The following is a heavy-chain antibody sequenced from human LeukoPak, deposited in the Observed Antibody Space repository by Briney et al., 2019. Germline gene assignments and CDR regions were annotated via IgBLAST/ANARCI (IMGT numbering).Heavy chain of an antibody. Sequence: SETLSLTCTASGGSISSSSYYWGWIRQPPGKGLEWIGSIYYSGSTYYNPSLKSRVTISVDTSKNQFSLKLSSVTAADTAVYYCASIQLWTYYFDYWGQGTLVTVSS. CDR1: GGSISSSSYY. D-gene: IGHD5-18*01. CDR3: ASIQLWTYYFDY. V-gene: IGHV4-39*01. CDR2: IYYSGST. J-gene: IGHJ4*02.